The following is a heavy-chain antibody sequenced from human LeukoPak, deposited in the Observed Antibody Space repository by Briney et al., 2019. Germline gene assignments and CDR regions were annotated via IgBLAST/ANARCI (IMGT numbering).Heavy chain of an antibody. CDR3: ARVFQGIAAAGTRLFNYYYYYMDV. CDR2: ISAYNGNT. V-gene: IGHV1-18*01. CDR1: GYTFTSYG. J-gene: IGHJ6*03. Sequence: ASVKVSCKASGYTFTSYGISWVRQAPGQGLEWMGWISAYNGNTNYAQKLQGRVTMTTDTSTSTAYMELRSLRSDDTAVYYCARVFQGIAAAGTRLFNYYYYYMDVWGKGTTVTISS. D-gene: IGHD6-13*01.